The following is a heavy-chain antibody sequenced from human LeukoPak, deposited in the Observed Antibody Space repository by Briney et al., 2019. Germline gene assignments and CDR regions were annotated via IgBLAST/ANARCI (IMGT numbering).Heavy chain of an antibody. Sequence: GGSLRLSCAASGFTFSSYWMSWVRQAPGKGLEWVANIKQDGSEKYYVDSVKGRFTISRDNAKNSLYLQMNSLRAEDTAVYYCARESLRSAAPGFDYWGQGTLVTVSS. CDR3: ARESLRSAAPGFDY. V-gene: IGHV3-7*01. J-gene: IGHJ4*02. CDR2: IKQDGSEK. CDR1: GFTFSSYW. D-gene: IGHD3-16*02.